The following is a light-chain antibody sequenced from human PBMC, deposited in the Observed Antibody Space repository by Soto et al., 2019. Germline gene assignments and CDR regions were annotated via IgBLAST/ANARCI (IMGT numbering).Light chain of an antibody. CDR2: AAS. CDR1: QSISSY. CDR3: QQSYSTPPT. J-gene: IGKJ4*01. Sequence: DIQMTQSPSSLSASVGDRVTITCRASQSISSYLNWYQQKPGKAPKLLIYAASSLQSGVPSRFSGGGSGTDFTLTISSLQPEDFATYYCQQSYSTPPTFGGGTKV. V-gene: IGKV1-39*01.